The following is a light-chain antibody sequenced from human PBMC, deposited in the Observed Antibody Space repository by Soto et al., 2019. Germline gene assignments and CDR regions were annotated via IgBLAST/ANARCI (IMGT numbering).Light chain of an antibody. V-gene: IGLV2-14*01. CDR2: EVN. CDR3: SSYTSASALGI. CDR1: SSDVGGYNY. J-gene: IGLJ2*01. Sequence: QSALTQPASVSGSPGQSITISCTGTSSDVGGYNYVSWYQQHPGRAPKLMIFEVNNRPSGVSNRFSGSKSGNTASLTIFGLQVEDEALYFCSSYTSASALGIFGGGTQLTVL.